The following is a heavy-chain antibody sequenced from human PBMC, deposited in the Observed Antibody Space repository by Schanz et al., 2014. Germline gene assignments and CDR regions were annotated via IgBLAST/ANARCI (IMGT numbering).Heavy chain of an antibody. CDR3: AKLSSSGRLAGYFDY. D-gene: IGHD6-19*01. CDR1: GFTFSTYA. CDR2: FIVDSGNT. V-gene: IGHV3-23*01. J-gene: IGHJ4*02. Sequence: EVQLLDSGGGLVQPGGSLRLSCAASGFTFSTYAMSWVRQAPGKGLEWVSGFIVDSGNTYYAGSVKGRFSISRDYSKNTLYLQMSSLRAEDTAIYYCAKLSSSGRLAGYFDYWGQGALXTVSS.